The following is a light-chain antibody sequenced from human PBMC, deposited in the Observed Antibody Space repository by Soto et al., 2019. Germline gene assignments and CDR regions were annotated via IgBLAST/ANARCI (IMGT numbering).Light chain of an antibody. J-gene: IGKJ1*01. CDR1: QSVSSSY. Sequence: TVLTQSPGTLSLSQGERATLSCRASQSVSSSYLAWYQQKPGQAPRLLIYGASSRATGIPDRFSGSGSGTDFTLTISRLEPEDFAVYYCQQYGRSPGWTFGQGTKVDI. CDR3: QQYGRSPGWT. CDR2: GAS. V-gene: IGKV3-20*01.